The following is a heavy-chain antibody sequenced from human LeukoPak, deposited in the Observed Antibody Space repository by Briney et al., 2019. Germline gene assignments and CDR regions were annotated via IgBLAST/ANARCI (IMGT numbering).Heavy chain of an antibody. J-gene: IGHJ4*02. D-gene: IGHD3-22*01. V-gene: IGHV3-23*01. CDR2: ITSSGDGT. CDR3: AKDRPNYYGSNGHYYRRDGDY. Sequence: PGGSLRLSCAASGFTFSIYAMSWVRQAPGKGLPWVSSITSSGDGTYYADSVKGRFTISRDNSENMLYLQMNSLRVEDTAVYFCAKDRPNYYGSNGHYYRRDGDYWGQGTLVTVSS. CDR1: GFTFSIYA.